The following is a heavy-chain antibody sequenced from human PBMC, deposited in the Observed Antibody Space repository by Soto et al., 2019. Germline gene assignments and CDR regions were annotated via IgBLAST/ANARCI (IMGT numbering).Heavy chain of an antibody. J-gene: IGHJ4*02. D-gene: IGHD5-12*01. CDR1: GFTFDNYE. V-gene: IGHV3-48*03. CDR2: ISSVGSTI. CDR3: AKEATNINNFHY. Sequence: PVGSLRLSCAASGFTFDNYEMNWVRQAPGKGLEWVSYISSVGSTIYYADSVKGRFTISRDNAKNSLFLQMNSLRAEDTAVYYCAKEATNINNFHYWGQGTLVTVS.